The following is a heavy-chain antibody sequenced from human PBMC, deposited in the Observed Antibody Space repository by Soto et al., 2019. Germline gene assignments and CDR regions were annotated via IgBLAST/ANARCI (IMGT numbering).Heavy chain of an antibody. D-gene: IGHD3-10*01. CDR3: AREGGSVLLWFGESLYGMDV. V-gene: IGHV1-18*04. CDR1: GYTFTSYG. CDR2: ISAYNGNT. J-gene: IGHJ6*02. Sequence: ASVKVSCKASGYTFTSYGISWLRQAPGQGLEWMGWISAYNGNTNYAQKLQGRVTMTTDTSTSTAYMELRSLRSDDTAVYYCAREGGSVLLWFGESLYGMDVWGQGTTVTVSS.